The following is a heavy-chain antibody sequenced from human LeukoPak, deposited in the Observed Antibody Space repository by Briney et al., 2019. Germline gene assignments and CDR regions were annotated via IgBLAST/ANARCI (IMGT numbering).Heavy chain of an antibody. CDR1: GGSVSSGSYN. D-gene: IGHD2-15*01. Sequence: VKPSETLSLTCTVSGGSVSSGSYNWSWVRQPPGKGLEWIGCIDYSGSTYYNPSLKSRVSVSADTSKNQFSLKLTSVTAADTAVYYCARRWYHAYCDYWGEGSLVTVSS. CDR3: ARRWYHAYCDY. CDR2: IDYSGST. J-gene: IGHJ4*02. V-gene: IGHV4-61*01.